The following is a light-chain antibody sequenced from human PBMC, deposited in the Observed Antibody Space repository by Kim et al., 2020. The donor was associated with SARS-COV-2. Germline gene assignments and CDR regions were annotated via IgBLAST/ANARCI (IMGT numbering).Light chain of an antibody. CDR1: QSVSTY. J-gene: IGKJ4*01. Sequence: EIVLTQSPATLSLSPGERATLSCRASQSVSTYVAWYQQKPGQPPRLLIYDASNRASGIPARFSGSGSGTDFTLTISSLDPEDFAVYYCQQRRSWRTFGGGTKV. V-gene: IGKV3-11*01. CDR2: DAS. CDR3: QQRRSWRT.